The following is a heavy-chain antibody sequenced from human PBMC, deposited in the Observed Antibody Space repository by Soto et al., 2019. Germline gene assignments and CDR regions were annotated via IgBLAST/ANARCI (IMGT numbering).Heavy chain of an antibody. V-gene: IGHV3-23*01. CDR1: GFTFSSYA. J-gene: IGHJ4*02. D-gene: IGHD6-13*01. CDR3: AKDLLGSSWSAYFDY. CDR2: SSDSGGST. Sequence: GGTLRLSCAASGFTFSSYAMSWVRQGPRKGLEWESASSDSGGSTYYADSVKGRFTIARDNSKNTLSLQMNSLTAADTAVYYCAKDLLGSSWSAYFDYWGQGTLVTVSS.